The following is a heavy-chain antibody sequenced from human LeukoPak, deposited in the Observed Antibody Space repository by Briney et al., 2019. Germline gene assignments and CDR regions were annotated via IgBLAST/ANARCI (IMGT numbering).Heavy chain of an antibody. CDR2: ISYDGSNK. D-gene: IGHD2-2*01. CDR3: ARGREIIVVAAAAFDI. CDR1: GFTFSSYG. J-gene: IGHJ3*02. V-gene: IGHV3-30*03. Sequence: GGSLRLSCAASGFTFSSYGMHWVRQAPGKGLEWVAVISYDGSNKYYADSVKGRFTISRDNSKNTLFLQMNSLRAEDTAVYYCARGREIIVVAAAAFDIWGQGTMVTVSS.